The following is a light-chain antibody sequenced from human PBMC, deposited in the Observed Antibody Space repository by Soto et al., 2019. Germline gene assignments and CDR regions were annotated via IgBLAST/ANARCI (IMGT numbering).Light chain of an antibody. Sequence: DVQMTQSPSSLSASVGDRVTITCRASQNIKNYLSWYQQKPGKAPKLLISVASSLQSEVPSRFSGDGSETDFTLSISSLQPEDSATYYCQQSFTTPFTFGPGTKVDVK. CDR1: QNIKNY. CDR3: QQSFTTPFT. V-gene: IGKV1-39*01. CDR2: VAS. J-gene: IGKJ3*01.